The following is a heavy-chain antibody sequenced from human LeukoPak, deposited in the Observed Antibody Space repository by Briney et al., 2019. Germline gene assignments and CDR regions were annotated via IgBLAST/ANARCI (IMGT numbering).Heavy chain of an antibody. Sequence: GASVKVSCKASGGTFSSYAISWVRQAPGQGLEWMGGIIPIFGTANYAQKFQGRVTITADESTSTAYMELSSLRSEDTAVYYCARDQDFRSALYRRDFDSWGQGTLVTVSS. J-gene: IGHJ4*02. V-gene: IGHV1-69*13. CDR1: GGTFSSYA. D-gene: IGHD3-3*01. CDR3: ARDQDFRSALYRRDFDS. CDR2: IIPIFGTA.